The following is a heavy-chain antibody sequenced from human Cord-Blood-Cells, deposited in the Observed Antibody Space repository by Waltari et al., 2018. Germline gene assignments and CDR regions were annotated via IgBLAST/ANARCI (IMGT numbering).Heavy chain of an antibody. Sequence: QVQLVQSGAEVKKPGSSVKVSCKASGGTFSSYAISWVGQAPGQGLEWMRGIIPIFGTATYSQKFQGRVTIPADESTSTAYMELSSLRSEDTAVYYCARQQQLDAFDIWGQGTMVTVSS. CDR1: GGTFSSYA. CDR2: IIPIFGTA. D-gene: IGHD6-13*01. V-gene: IGHV1-69*01. J-gene: IGHJ3*02. CDR3: ARQQQLDAFDI.